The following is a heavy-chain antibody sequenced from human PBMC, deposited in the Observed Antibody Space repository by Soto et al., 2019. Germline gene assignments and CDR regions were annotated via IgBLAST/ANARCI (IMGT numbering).Heavy chain of an antibody. V-gene: IGHV1-58*01. CDR2: IVVGSGDT. J-gene: IGHJ2*01. Sequence: QMQLVQSGPEVKKPGTSVKVSCKASGFTFTTSAVLWMRQARGQRFEWIGWIVVGSGDTNYAQKFQERVTITRDMSASTVYMELSTLRSEYTAVYYCAAVHRWLLGDWYFDLWGRGTLITVSS. D-gene: IGHD3-22*01. CDR3: AAVHRWLLGDWYFDL. CDR1: GFTFTTSA.